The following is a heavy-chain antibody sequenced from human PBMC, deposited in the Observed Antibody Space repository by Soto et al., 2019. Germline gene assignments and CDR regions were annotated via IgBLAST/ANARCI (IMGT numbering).Heavy chain of an antibody. CDR3: ARDPYGGNSF. D-gene: IGHD4-17*01. J-gene: IGHJ4*02. V-gene: IGHV3-48*02. CDR1: GFAFSSYS. CDR2: ISSSSSTI. Sequence: EVQLVESGGGLVQPGVSLRLSCAASGFAFSSYSMNWVRQAPGKGLEWLSYISSSSSTIYYADSVKGRFTISRDNAKNSLYLQMNSLRDDDTAVYYCARDPYGGNSFWGQGTLVTVSS.